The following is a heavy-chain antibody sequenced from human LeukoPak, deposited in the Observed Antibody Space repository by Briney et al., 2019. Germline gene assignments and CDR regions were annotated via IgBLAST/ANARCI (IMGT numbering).Heavy chain of an antibody. CDR3: ARDERIFGSYGMDV. CDR1: GFTFSSYG. CDR2: IWCDGSNK. D-gene: IGHD3-3*01. V-gene: IGHV3-33*01. J-gene: IGHJ6*02. Sequence: GGSLRLSCAASGFTFSSYGMHWVRQAPGKGLEWVAVIWCDGSNKYYADSVKGRFTISRDNSKNTLYLQMNSLRAEDTAVYYCARDERIFGSYGMDVWGQGTTVTVSS.